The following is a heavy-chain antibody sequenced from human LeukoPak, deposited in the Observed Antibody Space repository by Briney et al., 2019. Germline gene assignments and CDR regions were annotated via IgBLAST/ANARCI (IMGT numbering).Heavy chain of an antibody. J-gene: IGHJ1*01. Sequence: SQTLSLTCTVSGGSISSGGYYWSWIRQHPGKGLEWIGDIYYSGSTYYNPSLKSRVTISVDTSKNQFSLKLSSVTAADTAVYYCARAYYDILTGPLVYFQHWGQGTLVTVSS. CDR3: ARAYYDILTGPLVYFQH. V-gene: IGHV4-31*03. D-gene: IGHD3-9*01. CDR1: GGSISSGGYY. CDR2: IYYSGST.